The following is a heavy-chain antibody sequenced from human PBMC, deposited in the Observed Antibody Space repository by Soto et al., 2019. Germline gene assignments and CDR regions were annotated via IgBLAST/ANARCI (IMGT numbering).Heavy chain of an antibody. Sequence: LSLTCTVSGDSIGTTHSYWAWIRQSPGKGLEWIGNIHYSGSTYYMPSLRSRVTLSVDTSKNQFSLRLTSVTAEDTAVYYCARHEGNGNVWPLDYWGQGILVTVS. V-gene: IGHV4-39*01. D-gene: IGHD2-8*01. J-gene: IGHJ4*02. CDR2: IHYSGST. CDR1: GDSIGTTHSY. CDR3: ARHEGNGNVWPLDY.